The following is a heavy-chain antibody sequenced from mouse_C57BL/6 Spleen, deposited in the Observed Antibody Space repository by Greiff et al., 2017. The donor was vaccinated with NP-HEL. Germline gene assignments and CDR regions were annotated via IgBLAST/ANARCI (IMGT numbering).Heavy chain of an antibody. CDR1: GFSFNTYA. CDR3: VRGGLNWDYWYFDV. CDR2: IRSKSNNYAT. V-gene: IGHV10-1*01. Sequence: EVKLMESGGGLVQPKGSLKLSCAASGFSFNTYAMNWVRQAPGKGLEWVARIRSKSNNYATYYADSVKDRFTISRDDSESMLYLQMNNLKTETTAMYYCVRGGLNWDYWYFDVWGTGTTVTVSS. D-gene: IGHD4-1*01. J-gene: IGHJ1*03.